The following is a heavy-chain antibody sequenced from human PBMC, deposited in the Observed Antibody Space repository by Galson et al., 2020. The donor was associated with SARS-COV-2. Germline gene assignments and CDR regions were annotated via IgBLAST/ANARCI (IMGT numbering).Heavy chain of an antibody. D-gene: IGHD3-9*01. V-gene: IGHV4-59*08. CDR2: IYYSGST. J-gene: IGHJ4*02. CDR3: ARLRYFDWLPTPYFDY. CDR1: GGSISSYY. Sequence: SETLSLTCTVSGGSISSYYWSWIRQPPGKGLEWIGYIYYSGSTNYNHSLKSRVTISVDTSKNQFSLKLSSVTAADTAVYYCARLRYFDWLPTPYFDYWGQGTLVTVSS.